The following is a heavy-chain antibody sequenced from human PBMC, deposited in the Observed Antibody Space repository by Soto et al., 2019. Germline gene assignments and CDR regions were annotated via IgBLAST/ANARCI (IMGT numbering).Heavy chain of an antibody. D-gene: IGHD3-10*01. J-gene: IGHJ4*02. CDR3: AKGPWHAMVTMFGSGSRPTLFPFDY. V-gene: IGHV3-23*01. CDR1: GFTFSSYA. CDR2: ISGSGGST. Sequence: PGGSLRRSCAASGFTFSSYAMSWVRQAPGRGLEWVSAISGSGGSTYYADSVKGRFTISRDNSKNTLYLHMNSLRAEATAAYYYAKGPWHAMVTMFGSGSRPTLFPFDYWGQGTLVTVSS.